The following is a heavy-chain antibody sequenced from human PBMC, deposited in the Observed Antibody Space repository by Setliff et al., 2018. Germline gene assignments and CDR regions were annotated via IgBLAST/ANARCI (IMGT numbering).Heavy chain of an antibody. CDR1: GGTFRSYG. Sequence: SVKVSCKASGGTFRSYGISWVRQAPGQGLEWMGGTIPSFGSTNYAQKFQDGVTIITDGSTSTAYMELSSLRTEDTAVYYCAREGVDTRSSTDYRYYMDVWGKGTTVTVSS. CDR2: TIPSFGST. D-gene: IGHD5-18*01. J-gene: IGHJ6*03. CDR3: AREGVDTRSSTDYRYYMDV. V-gene: IGHV1-69*05.